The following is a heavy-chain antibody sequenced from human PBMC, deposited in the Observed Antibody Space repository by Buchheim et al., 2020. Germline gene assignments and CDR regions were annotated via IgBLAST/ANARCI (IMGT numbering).Heavy chain of an antibody. CDR3: ARYGGNRKYYFDS. V-gene: IGHV4-59*01. D-gene: IGHD4/OR15-4a*01. Sequence: QVQLQESGPGLVKPSETLSLTCTVSGASISSYYWSWIRQPPGKGLEWIGHIYFSGSTNYNPSLKSRAAFSLDTSKNQFSLKLSSVTAADTAVYFCARYGGNRKYYFDSWGQGTL. CDR2: IYFSGST. CDR1: GASISSYY. J-gene: IGHJ4*02.